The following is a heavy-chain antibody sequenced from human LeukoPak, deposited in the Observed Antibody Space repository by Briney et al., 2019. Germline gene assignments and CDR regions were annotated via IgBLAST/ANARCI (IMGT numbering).Heavy chain of an antibody. Sequence: RAGGSLRLSCAASGFTFDDYGMSWVRQAPGKGLEWVSGINWNGGSTGYADSVKGRFTISRDNAKNSLYLQMNSLRAEDTALYYCARDRVDTAMVKDYYMDVWGKGTTVTVSS. D-gene: IGHD5-18*01. CDR2: INWNGGST. CDR1: GFTFDDYG. J-gene: IGHJ6*03. V-gene: IGHV3-20*04. CDR3: ARDRVDTAMVKDYYMDV.